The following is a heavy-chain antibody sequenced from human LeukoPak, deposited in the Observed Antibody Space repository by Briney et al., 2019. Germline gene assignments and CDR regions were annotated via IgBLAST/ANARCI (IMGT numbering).Heavy chain of an antibody. CDR3: ARGQGIVVVPAGNWFDH. CDR2: INHSGST. J-gene: IGHJ5*02. Sequence: PSETLSLTCAAYGGSFSGYYWSWIRQPPGKGLEWIGEINHSGSTNYNPSLKSRVTISVDTSKNQFSLKLSSVTAADTAVYYCARGQGIVVVPAGNWFDHWGQGTLVTVSS. D-gene: IGHD2-2*01. V-gene: IGHV4-34*01. CDR1: GGSFSGYY.